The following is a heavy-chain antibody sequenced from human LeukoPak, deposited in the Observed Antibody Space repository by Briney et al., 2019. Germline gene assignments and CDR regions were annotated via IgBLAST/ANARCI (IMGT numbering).Heavy chain of an antibody. V-gene: IGHV4-39*01. D-gene: IGHD5-18*01. J-gene: IGHJ4*02. CDR2: IIYGGTT. Sequence: SETLSLTCSVSGGSISSSFYYWGWVRQSPGKGLEWIVSIIYGGTTYYNPSLRSRITASLELSNNQFSLRPTSVTAADTAVYYCARHDYDSSGYRRDYFFDYWGQGSLVTVSS. CDR1: GGSISSSFYY. CDR3: ARHDYDSSGYRRDYFFDY.